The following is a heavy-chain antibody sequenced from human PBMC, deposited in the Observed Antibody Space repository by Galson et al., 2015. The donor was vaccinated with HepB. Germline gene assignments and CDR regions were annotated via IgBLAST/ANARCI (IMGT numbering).Heavy chain of an antibody. J-gene: IGHJ4*02. Sequence: SVKVSCKASGYNFTSYYMQWVRQAHGQGLEWMGIIKPSGGSTSYAQKFQGRVTMTRDTSTSTVYMEVSSLRSEDTAVYYCARPSIEVAGTGLRYWGQGTLVTVSS. CDR2: IKPSGGST. CDR3: ARPSIEVAGTGLRY. V-gene: IGHV1-46*01. D-gene: IGHD6-19*01. CDR1: GYNFTSYY.